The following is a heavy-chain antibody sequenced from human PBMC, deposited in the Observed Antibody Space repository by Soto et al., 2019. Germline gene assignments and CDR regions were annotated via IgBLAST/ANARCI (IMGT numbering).Heavy chain of an antibody. CDR1: GFTVSSNY. V-gene: IGHV3-66*01. CDR2: IYSGGAT. CDR3: ARTIWSGNWYFDL. J-gene: IGHJ2*01. D-gene: IGHD3-3*01. Sequence: GGSLRLSCAASGFTVSSNYMSWVRQTPGKGLEWVSVIYSGGATYYADSVKGRFPISRDNSKNTAYLQMNSLRAEDTAVYYCARTIWSGNWYFDLWGRGTLVTVAS.